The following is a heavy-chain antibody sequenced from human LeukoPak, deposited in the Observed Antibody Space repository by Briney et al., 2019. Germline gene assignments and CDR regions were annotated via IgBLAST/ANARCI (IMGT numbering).Heavy chain of an antibody. J-gene: IGHJ4*02. CDR1: GGSISSGGYY. CDR3: ARGYSAAGRFNY. D-gene: IGHD6-13*01. Sequence: SETLSLTCTVSGGSISSGGYYWSWIRQHPGKGLEWIGYIYYSGSTNYNPSLKSRVTISVDTSKNQFSLKLSSVTAADTAVYYCARGYSAAGRFNYWGQGTLVTVSS. V-gene: IGHV4-61*08. CDR2: IYYSGST.